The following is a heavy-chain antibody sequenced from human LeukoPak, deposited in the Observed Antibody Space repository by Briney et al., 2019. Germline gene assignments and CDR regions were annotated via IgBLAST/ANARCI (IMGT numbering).Heavy chain of an antibody. D-gene: IGHD4-17*01. V-gene: IGHV3-30*03. J-gene: IGHJ4*02. Sequence: PGRSLRLSCAASEFTFSSYGMHWVRQAPGRGLEWVAVISYDGTNKYYADSVKGRFTFSRDNSKNTLYLQMNSLRAEDTAVYYCARETTVTATIDYWGQGTLVTVSS. CDR1: EFTFSSYG. CDR3: ARETTVTATIDY. CDR2: ISYDGTNK.